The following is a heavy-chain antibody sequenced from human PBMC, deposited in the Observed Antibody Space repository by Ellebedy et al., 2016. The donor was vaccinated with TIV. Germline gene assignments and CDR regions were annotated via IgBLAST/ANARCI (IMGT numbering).Heavy chain of an antibody. D-gene: IGHD4-17*01. CDR1: GFPFSSYS. CDR3: ARGSGDLPFDY. J-gene: IGHJ4*02. CDR2: ISSSGTYI. Sequence: GESLKIPCASSGFPFSSYSMNWVRQAPGKGLEWVSCISSSGTYIYYADSLKGRFTISRDSAKNSLYLQMNSLRAEDTAVYYCARGSGDLPFDYWGQGTLVTVSS. V-gene: IGHV3-21*01.